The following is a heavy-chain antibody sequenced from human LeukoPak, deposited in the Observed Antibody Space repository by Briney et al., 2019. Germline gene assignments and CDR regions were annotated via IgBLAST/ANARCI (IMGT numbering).Heavy chain of an antibody. CDR1: GYTFTSYG. CDR2: IRAYNGNT. D-gene: IGHD3-22*01. CDR3: ARDLRSDSSGYYDYYFDY. Sequence: ASVKVSCKASGYTFTSYGISWVRQAPGQGLEWMGWIRAYNGNTNYAQKLQGRVTMTTDTSTSTAYMELRSLRSDDTAVYYCARDLRSDSSGYYDYYFDYWGQGTLVTVSS. V-gene: IGHV1-18*01. J-gene: IGHJ4*02.